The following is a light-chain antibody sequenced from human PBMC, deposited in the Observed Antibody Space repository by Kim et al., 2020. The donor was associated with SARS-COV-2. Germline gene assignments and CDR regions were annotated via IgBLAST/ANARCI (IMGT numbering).Light chain of an antibody. Sequence: LSVAPGETGTLSCRASQRIGDNLAWYHQKLGQAPRVLIYGASTRATGVPARFSGSGSETEFSLTISSLQSEDLGVYYCQQYDNGWTFGQGTKLEI. CDR3: QQYDNGWT. CDR2: GAS. CDR1: QRIGDN. J-gene: IGKJ1*01. V-gene: IGKV3-15*01.